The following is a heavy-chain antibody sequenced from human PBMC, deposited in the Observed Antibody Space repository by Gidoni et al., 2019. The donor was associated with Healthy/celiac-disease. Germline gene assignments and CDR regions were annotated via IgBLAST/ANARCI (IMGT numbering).Heavy chain of an antibody. J-gene: IGHJ6*02. V-gene: IGHV3-53*04. CDR1: GFTVSSNY. D-gene: IGHD3-9*01. Sequence: EVQLVESGGGLVQPGGSLRLSCAASGFTVSSNYMSWVRQAPGKGLEWVSVIYSGGSTYYADSVKGRFTISRHNSKNTLYLQMNSLRAEDTAVYYCARAQTNYDILTGRYYYYGMDVWGQGTTVTVSS. CDR3: ARAQTNYDILTGRYYYYGMDV. CDR2: IYSGGST.